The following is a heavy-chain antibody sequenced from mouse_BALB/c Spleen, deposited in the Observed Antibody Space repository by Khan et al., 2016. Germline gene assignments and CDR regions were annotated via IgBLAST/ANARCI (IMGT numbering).Heavy chain of an antibody. CDR3: MRYDGYYWYFDV. Sequence: EVQLLETGGGLVQPGGLRGLSCEGSGVTFSGFWMSWVRQTPGKTLAWIGIIHYDGSAINYAPSIKDRFTSFRDNDKSTLYLQMSSVRSEDTATYFCMRYDGYYWYFDVWGAGTTVTVSS. CDR2: IHYDGSAI. CDR1: GVTFSGFW. D-gene: IGHD2-3*01. V-gene: IGHV11-2*02. J-gene: IGHJ1*01.